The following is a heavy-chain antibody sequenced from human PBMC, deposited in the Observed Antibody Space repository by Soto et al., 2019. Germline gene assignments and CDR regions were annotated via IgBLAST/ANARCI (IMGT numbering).Heavy chain of an antibody. CDR3: VREDGVVGVSSACDS. J-gene: IGHJ4*02. Sequence: EVQLVESGGGLVAPGGSLRLSCVASGFTLTTYTMNWVRQAPGTGLEWVSSINGRSNYKYYSDSVKGRFTISRDNTQNSLFLQMSRLGPEDTATYYCVREDGVVGVSSACDSWGQGTLFTVSS. D-gene: IGHD1-26*01. V-gene: IGHV3-21*02. CDR1: GFTLTTYT. CDR2: INGRSNYK.